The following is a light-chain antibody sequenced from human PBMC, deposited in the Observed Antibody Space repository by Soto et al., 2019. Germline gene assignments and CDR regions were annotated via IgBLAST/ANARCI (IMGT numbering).Light chain of an antibody. V-gene: IGKV3-20*01. CDR2: GAS. J-gene: IGKJ2*01. CDR3: HQYGASPLP. CDR1: QSVSSSF. Sequence: EIVLTQSPGTLSLSPGERATLSCRASQSVSSSFLAWYQQKPGQAPRLLIYGASSRATGIPDRFSGSGSGTDFTLTISRLEPEDFAVYYCHQYGASPLPVGQGTKLEIK.